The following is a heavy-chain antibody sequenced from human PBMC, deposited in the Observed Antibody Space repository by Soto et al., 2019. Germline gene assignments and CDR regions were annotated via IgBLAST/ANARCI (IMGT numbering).Heavy chain of an antibody. V-gene: IGHV3-9*01. J-gene: IGHJ4*02. CDR2: ISWNSGSI. D-gene: IGHD3-22*01. CDR3: AKDPLRITMIVVAKLNDY. Sequence: GGSLRLSCAASGFTFDDYAMHWVRQAPGKGLEWVSGISWNSGSIGYADSVKGRFTISRDNAKNSLYLQMNSLRAEDTAVYYCAKDPLRITMIVVAKLNDYWGQGALVTVSS. CDR1: GFTFDDYA.